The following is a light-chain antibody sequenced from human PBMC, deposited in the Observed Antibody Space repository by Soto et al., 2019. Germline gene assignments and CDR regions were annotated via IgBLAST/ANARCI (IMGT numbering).Light chain of an antibody. V-gene: IGLV1-44*01. CDR3: ATWDDNLNGVV. Sequence: QSLLTQPPSASGTPGQRVTVSCSGSNSNIGSNTVHWYQQVPGTAPKLLIYISDQRPSGVPDRFSGSKSGTSASLAISGLQSDDEAHYYCATWDDNLNGVVFGGGTKLTVL. CDR1: NSNIGSNT. J-gene: IGLJ3*02. CDR2: ISD.